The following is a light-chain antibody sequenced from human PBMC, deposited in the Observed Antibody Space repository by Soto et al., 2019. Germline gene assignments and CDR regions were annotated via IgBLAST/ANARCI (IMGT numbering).Light chain of an antibody. CDR1: QSVSSY. CDR3: QQYNHWPPIT. CDR2: DAS. V-gene: IGKV3-11*01. Sequence: EIVLTQYPSTLSFSPWERSTLSFMASQSVSSYLASYQQKPGQPPRLLTYDASNRATGIPARFSGSGSGTEFTLAISTLQSEDFAVYYCQQYNHWPPITFGQGTRLEI. J-gene: IGKJ5*01.